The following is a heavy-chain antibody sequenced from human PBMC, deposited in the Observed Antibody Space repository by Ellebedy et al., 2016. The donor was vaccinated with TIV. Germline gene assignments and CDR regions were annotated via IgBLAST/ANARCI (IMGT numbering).Heavy chain of an antibody. J-gene: IGHJ5*02. Sequence: SVKGRFTISRDNANKSLYLQMGSMRTEDTAVYYCTTGEHSHGPIDHWGQGTLVTVSS. D-gene: IGHD4/OR15-4a*01. V-gene: IGHV3-21*01. CDR3: TTGEHSHGPIDH.